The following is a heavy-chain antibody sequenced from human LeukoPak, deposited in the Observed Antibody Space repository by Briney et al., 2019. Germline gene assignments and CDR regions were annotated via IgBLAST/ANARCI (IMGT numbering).Heavy chain of an antibody. Sequence: ASVKVSCKTSGYTFTSYGVSWVRQAPGQRLEWMGWISTYNYNTNYAQKFRGRLTLTKDTSTSTVYMELRSLRSDDTAIYYCARQVDTTLALPDYWGQGTLVTVSS. CDR1: GYTFTSYG. D-gene: IGHD5-18*01. V-gene: IGHV1-18*01. CDR3: ARQVDTTLALPDY. J-gene: IGHJ4*02. CDR2: ISTYNYNT.